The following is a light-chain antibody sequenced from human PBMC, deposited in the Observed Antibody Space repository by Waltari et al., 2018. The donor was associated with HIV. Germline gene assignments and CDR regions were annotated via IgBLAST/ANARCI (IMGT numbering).Light chain of an antibody. CDR2: DAS. J-gene: IGKJ2*03. CDR3: QQRTNWPPYS. V-gene: IGKV3-11*01. Sequence: EIVLTQSPATLSLSPGERATLSCSASQSVGRYLAWYQQKPGQAPRLLIYDASNRATGIPARFSGSGSGTDFTLSISSLEPEDFAVYYCQQRTNWPPYSFGQGTKLEI. CDR1: QSVGRY.